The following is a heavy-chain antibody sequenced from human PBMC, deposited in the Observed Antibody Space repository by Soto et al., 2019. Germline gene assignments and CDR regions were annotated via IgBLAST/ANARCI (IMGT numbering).Heavy chain of an antibody. Sequence: GAAVMFSCTASGYTFTSYGISWLRQAPGQGLEGRGWISAYNGNTNYAQKIQGRVTMTTDTSTSTAYMELRSLRSDDTAVYYCARSRGYSSSFDYWGQGTLVTVSS. V-gene: IGHV1-18*01. CDR2: ISAYNGNT. CDR3: ARSRGYSSSFDY. D-gene: IGHD5-18*01. CDR1: GYTFTSYG. J-gene: IGHJ4*02.